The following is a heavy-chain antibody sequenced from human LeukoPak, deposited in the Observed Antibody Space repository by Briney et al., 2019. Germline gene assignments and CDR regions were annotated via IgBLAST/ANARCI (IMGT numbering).Heavy chain of an antibody. CDR1: GFTFSSYA. CDR2: ISYDGSNK. J-gene: IGHJ4*02. Sequence: PGGSLRLSCAASGFTFSSYAMHWVRQAPGKGLEWVAVISYDGSNKYYAGSVKGRFTISRDNSKNTLYLQMNSLRAEDTAVYYCARGTNIVVLDLNYFDYWGQGTLVTVSS. V-gene: IGHV3-30-3*01. D-gene: IGHD2-2*01. CDR3: ARGTNIVVLDLNYFDY.